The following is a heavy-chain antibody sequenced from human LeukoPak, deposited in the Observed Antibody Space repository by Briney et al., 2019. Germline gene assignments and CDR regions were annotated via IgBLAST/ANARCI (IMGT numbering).Heavy chain of an antibody. D-gene: IGHD1-14*01. CDR3: AKGPPLGY. J-gene: IGHJ4*02. V-gene: IGHV3-23*01. Sequence: GGSLRLSCAVSGFTFSSYAMSWVRQAPGRGLEWVSAISESGDSTYYADSVKGRFTISRDNSKNTLYLQMNSLRAEDTALYHCAKGPPLGYWGQGTLVTVSS. CDR1: GFTFSSYA. CDR2: ISESGDST.